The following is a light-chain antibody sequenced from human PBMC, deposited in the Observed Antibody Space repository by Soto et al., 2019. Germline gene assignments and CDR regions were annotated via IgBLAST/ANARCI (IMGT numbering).Light chain of an antibody. Sequence: DLPMTQSPPSLSASVGDRVTISCRASQNLKNYLNWYQQKPGKAPELVIYGASSLQSGVPSRFSGSGSGTDFTLNISSLQPEDSATYYCQQTHSIPWTFGQGAEVEIK. CDR1: QNLKNY. CDR2: GAS. J-gene: IGKJ1*01. CDR3: QQTHSIPWT. V-gene: IGKV1-39*01.